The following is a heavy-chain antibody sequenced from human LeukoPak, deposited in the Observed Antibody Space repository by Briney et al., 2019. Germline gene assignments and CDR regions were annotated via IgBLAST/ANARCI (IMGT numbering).Heavy chain of an antibody. V-gene: IGHV1-2*06. J-gene: IGHJ4*02. Sequence: GASVKVSCKASGYTFTGYYMHWVRQAPGQGLEWMGRINPNSGGTNYAQKFQGRVTMTRDTSISTAYMELSRLRSDDTAVYYCAGVYCSGGSCYFNFDYWGQGTLVTVSS. CDR1: GYTFTGYY. D-gene: IGHD2-15*01. CDR3: AGVYCSGGSCYFNFDY. CDR2: INPNSGGT.